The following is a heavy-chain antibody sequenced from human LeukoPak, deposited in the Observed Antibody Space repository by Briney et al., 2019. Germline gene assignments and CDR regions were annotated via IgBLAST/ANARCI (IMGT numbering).Heavy chain of an antibody. Sequence: PGESLKISCKGSGYSFTSYWIGWVGQMPGKGLEWMGIIYPGDSDTRYSPSFQGQVTISADKSISTAYLQWSSLKASDSAMYYCATNTMFRGIHAFDIWGQGTMVTVSS. J-gene: IGHJ3*02. CDR3: ATNTMFRGIHAFDI. D-gene: IGHD3-10*01. CDR1: GYSFTSYW. CDR2: IYPGDSDT. V-gene: IGHV5-51*01.